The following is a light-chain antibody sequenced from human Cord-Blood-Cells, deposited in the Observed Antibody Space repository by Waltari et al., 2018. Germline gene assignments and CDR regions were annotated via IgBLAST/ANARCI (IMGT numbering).Light chain of an antibody. Sequence: DIQMTQSPSSLSAPVGDRVTITCRASQSITSYLNWYQQKPGKAPKFLIYAASSLQSGVPSRFSDSGSGTDFTLTISSLQPEDFATYYCQQSYSTPFTFGPGTKVDIK. CDR2: AAS. CDR3: QQSYSTPFT. J-gene: IGKJ3*01. V-gene: IGKV1-39*01. CDR1: QSITSY.